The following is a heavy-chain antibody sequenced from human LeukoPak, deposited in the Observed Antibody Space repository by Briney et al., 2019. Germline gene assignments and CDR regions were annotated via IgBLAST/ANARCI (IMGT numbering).Heavy chain of an antibody. Sequence: ASVKVSCKASGYSFTCYYLHWVRQAPGQGLEWMGRINPNNGVTTYAQKFQDRVTMTRDTSISTAYMELSRLTSDDSAVYYCARGHDNWFDPWGQGTLVIVSS. CDR1: GYSFTCYY. J-gene: IGHJ5*02. CDR3: ARGHDNWFDP. V-gene: IGHV1-2*06. CDR2: INPNNGVT.